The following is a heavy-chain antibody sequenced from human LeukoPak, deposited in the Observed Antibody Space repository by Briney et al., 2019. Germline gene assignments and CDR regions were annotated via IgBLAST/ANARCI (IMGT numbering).Heavy chain of an antibody. D-gene: IGHD1-26*01. J-gene: IGHJ4*02. CDR3: ARVARRLLTSGSYSY. CDR1: GYTFTGYY. V-gene: IGHV1-2*02. CDR2: INPNSGGT. Sequence: GASVKVSCKASGYTFTGYYMHWVRQAPGQGLEWMGWINPNSGGTNYAQKFQGRVTMTRDTPISTAYMELSRLRSDDTAVYYCARVARRLLTSGSYSYWGQGTLVTVSS.